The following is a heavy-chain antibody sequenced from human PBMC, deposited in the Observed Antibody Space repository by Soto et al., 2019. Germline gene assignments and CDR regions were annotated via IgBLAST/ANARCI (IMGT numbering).Heavy chain of an antibody. J-gene: IGHJ6*02. Sequence: ASVKVSCKASGYPFTNYAVHWVRQAPGQRLEWMGWIDADNGDTKYSQKFQGRVTIIRDTSASTVYMELTSLRSEDTAVYYCARGGVVTPIYYYSGMDVWGQGTTATVSS. CDR2: IDADNGDT. V-gene: IGHV1-3*01. CDR1: GYPFTNYA. CDR3: ARGGVVTPIYYYSGMDV. D-gene: IGHD4-4*01.